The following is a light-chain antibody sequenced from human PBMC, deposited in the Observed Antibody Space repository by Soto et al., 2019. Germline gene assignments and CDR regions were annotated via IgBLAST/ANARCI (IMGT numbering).Light chain of an antibody. J-gene: IGKJ3*01. V-gene: IGKV3-20*01. Sequence: EIVLTQSPVTPSLSPGEKATLSCRAIQSLDTYTLEWYQQKPGQAPRLLIYGSSTRAADIPDRFIGSGSGKDLALKIRRPEPEDFAVYYRQQYAEXPLTVGPGT. CDR1: QSLDTYT. CDR2: GSS. CDR3: QQYAEXPLT.